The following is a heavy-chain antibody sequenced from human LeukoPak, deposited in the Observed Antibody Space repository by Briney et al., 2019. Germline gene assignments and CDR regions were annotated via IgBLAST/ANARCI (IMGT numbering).Heavy chain of an antibody. J-gene: IGHJ4*02. Sequence: GGSLRLSCAASGFTFSSFSMNWVRQAPGKGLEWVSSISSFSSYIYYADSVKGRFTISRDNAKNSLYLQMNSLRAEDTAMYYCARWFDCSGDSCYVENNWGQGTLVTVSS. CDR2: ISSFSSYI. V-gene: IGHV3-21*01. CDR3: ARWFDCSGDSCYVENN. CDR1: GFTFSSFS. D-gene: IGHD2-15*01.